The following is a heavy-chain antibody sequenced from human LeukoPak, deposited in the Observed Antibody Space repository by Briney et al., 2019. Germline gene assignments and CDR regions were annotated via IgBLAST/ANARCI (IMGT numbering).Heavy chain of an antibody. D-gene: IGHD3-9*01. CDR2: IIPIFGTA. J-gene: IGHJ4*02. CDR1: GGTFSSCA. V-gene: IGHV1-69*01. Sequence: SVKVSCKASGGTFSSCAISWVRQAPGQGLEWMGGIIPIFGTANYAQKFQGRVTITADESTSTAYMELSSLRSEDTAVYYCARVETYYDILTGYYYFDYWGQGTLVTVSS. CDR3: ARVETYYDILTGYYYFDY.